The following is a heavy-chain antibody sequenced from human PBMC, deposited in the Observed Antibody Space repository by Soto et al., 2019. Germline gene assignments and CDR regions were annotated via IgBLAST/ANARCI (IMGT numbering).Heavy chain of an antibody. J-gene: IGHJ6*02. CDR3: TKTLTISAGAMDV. Sequence: EMQLVESGGGLVQPGRSLRLSCAASGFTFDDYVMHWVRQDPGKGLEWVSGIRWNSAKIVYADSVKGRFTISRDNAKNSLYLQMNSLQREDAAAYYCTKTLTISAGAMDVWGQVTEVTLAS. V-gene: IGHV3-9*01. CDR2: IRWNSAKI. CDR1: GFTFDDYV. D-gene: IGHD3-3*01.